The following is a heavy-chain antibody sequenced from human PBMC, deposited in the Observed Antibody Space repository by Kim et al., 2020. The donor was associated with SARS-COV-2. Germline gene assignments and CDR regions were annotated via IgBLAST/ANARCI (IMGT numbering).Heavy chain of an antibody. D-gene: IGHD6-13*01. Sequence: ASVKVSCKASGYTFTSYYMHWVRQAPGQGLEWMGIINPSGGSTSYAQKFQGRVTMTRDTSTSTVYMELSSLRSEDTAVYYCARGKIAAAEYYYGMDVWGQGTTVTVSS. J-gene: IGHJ6*02. CDR2: INPSGGST. V-gene: IGHV1-46*01. CDR3: ARGKIAAAEYYYGMDV. CDR1: GYTFTSYY.